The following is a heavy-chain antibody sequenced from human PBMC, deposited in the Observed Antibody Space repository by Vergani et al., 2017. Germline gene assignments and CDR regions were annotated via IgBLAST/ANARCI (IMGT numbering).Heavy chain of an antibody. Sequence: QVQLVESGGGLVKPGGSLRLSCAASGFTFSDYYMSWIRQAPGKGLEWVSYISSSSSYTNYADSVKCRFTISRDNAKNSLYLQMNSLRAEDTAVYYCARGPGFPDQNYYYYYGMDVWGQGTTVTVSS. V-gene: IGHV3-11*05. CDR3: ARGPGFPDQNYYYYYGMDV. J-gene: IGHJ6*02. CDR2: ISSSSSYT. CDR1: GFTFSDYY.